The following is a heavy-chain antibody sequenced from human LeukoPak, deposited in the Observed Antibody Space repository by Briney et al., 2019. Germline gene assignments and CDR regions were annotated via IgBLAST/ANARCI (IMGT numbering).Heavy chain of an antibody. CDR2: ISVRSNYR. CDR3: VRLRRNNDRSGYYYYYDY. CDR1: GYTFSDFS. J-gene: IGHJ4*02. D-gene: IGHD3-22*01. V-gene: IGHV3-21*01. Sequence: GGSLTLSCAASGYTFSDFSVNWVRQAPGEGPEWVSSISVRSNYRYYADAVRGRFAISRDDARDSLFLQMNSLRAEDTAVYFCVRLRRNNDRSGYYYYYDYWGQGTLVTVSS.